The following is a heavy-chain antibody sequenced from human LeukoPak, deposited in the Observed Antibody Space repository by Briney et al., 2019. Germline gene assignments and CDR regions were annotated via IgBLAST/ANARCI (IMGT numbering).Heavy chain of an antibody. Sequence: SQTLSLTCTVSGGSISSGSYYWSWIRQPAGKGLEWIGRIYPTGSTNYNPSLKSRVTISVDTSKNQFSLKLSSVTAADTAVYYCARHRSTYDSSGYSPLNYFDYWGQGTLVTVSS. D-gene: IGHD3-22*01. CDR1: GGSISSGSYY. V-gene: IGHV4-61*02. J-gene: IGHJ4*02. CDR3: ARHRSTYDSSGYSPLNYFDY. CDR2: IYPTGST.